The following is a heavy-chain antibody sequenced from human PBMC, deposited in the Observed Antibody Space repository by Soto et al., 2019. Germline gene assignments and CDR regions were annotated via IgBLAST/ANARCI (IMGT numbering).Heavy chain of an antibody. CDR3: AKATTNGGWFNPFDS. J-gene: IGHJ4*02. CDR1: GFSFVNYA. Sequence: GGSLRLSCAASGFSFVNYAMNWVRQAPGKGLEWVSGLSGSGTSTYYADSVKGRFTISRDNSRDTLFLQMNSLTADDTAVYYCAKATTNGGWFNPFDSWGQGALVTVS. V-gene: IGHV3-23*01. D-gene: IGHD6-19*01. CDR2: LSGSGTST.